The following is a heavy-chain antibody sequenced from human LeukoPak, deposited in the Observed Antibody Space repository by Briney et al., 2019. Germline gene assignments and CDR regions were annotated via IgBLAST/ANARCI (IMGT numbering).Heavy chain of an antibody. CDR2: INPNSGGT. J-gene: IGHJ4*02. Sequence: ASVKVSCKASGYTFTGYYMHWVRQAPGQGLEWMGRINPNSGGTNYAQKFQGRVTMTRDTSISTAYMELSRLRSDDTAVYYCARVRRILYSSSWYYFDYWGQGTLVTLSS. CDR3: ARVRRILYSSSWYYFDY. V-gene: IGHV1-2*06. D-gene: IGHD6-13*01. CDR1: GYTFTGYY.